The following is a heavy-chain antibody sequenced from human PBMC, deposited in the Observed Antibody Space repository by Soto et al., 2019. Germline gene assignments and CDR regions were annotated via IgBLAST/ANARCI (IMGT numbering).Heavy chain of an antibody. V-gene: IGHV3-23*01. J-gene: IGHJ6*02. CDR2: ISGSGGST. CDR3: ATCDLRFLEWLLSLYGMDV. CDR1: GFTFSSYA. Sequence: GGSLRLSCAASGFTFSSYAMSWVRQAPGKGLEWVSAISGSGGSTYYADSVKGRFTISRDNSKNTLYLQMNSLRAEDTAVCYCATCDLRFLEWLLSLYGMDVWGQGTTVTVSS. D-gene: IGHD3-3*01.